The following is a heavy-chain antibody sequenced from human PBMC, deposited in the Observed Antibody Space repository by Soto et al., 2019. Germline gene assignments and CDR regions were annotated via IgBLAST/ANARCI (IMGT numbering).Heavy chain of an antibody. V-gene: IGHV3-48*02. J-gene: IGHJ5*02. CDR2: ISSSSSTI. D-gene: IGHD3-16*01. Sequence: PVGSLRLSCEVSGFTVSSYSMNWVRQAPGKGLEWVSSISSSSSTIYYADSVKGRFTISRDNAKSSLYLQMNSLRDEDTVVSYCARQGVILNWLDPCGEGTLVTVSS. CDR3: ARQGVILNWLDP. CDR1: GFTVSSYS.